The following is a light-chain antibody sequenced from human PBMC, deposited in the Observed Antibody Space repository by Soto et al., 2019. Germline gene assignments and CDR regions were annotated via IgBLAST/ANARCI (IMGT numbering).Light chain of an antibody. V-gene: IGKV1-9*01. CDR1: QAISDS. J-gene: IGKJ2*01. Sequence: IQLTQSPSSLSASVGDRVTITCRASQAISDSLVWYQQNPGQAPKLLIYAASTLQSGVPSRFSGSGSGTDFTLTISSLHPADFATYYCQQFNIYPYTFGQATQLEI. CDR2: AAS. CDR3: QQFNIYPYT.